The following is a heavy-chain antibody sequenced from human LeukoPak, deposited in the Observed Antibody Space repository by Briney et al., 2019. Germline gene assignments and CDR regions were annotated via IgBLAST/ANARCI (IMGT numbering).Heavy chain of an antibody. D-gene: IGHD3-22*01. Sequence: SETLSLTCAVYGGSFSGYYWDWIRQPPGRGLEWIGEINHGGSTNYNPSLKSRVTISVDTSKYQLSLRLTSVTAADTAVYYCARGRNYYDNSAYYSLIFDSWGQGTLVTVSS. CDR3: ARGRNYYDNSAYYSLIFDS. CDR1: GGSFSGYY. J-gene: IGHJ4*02. CDR2: INHGGST. V-gene: IGHV4-34*01.